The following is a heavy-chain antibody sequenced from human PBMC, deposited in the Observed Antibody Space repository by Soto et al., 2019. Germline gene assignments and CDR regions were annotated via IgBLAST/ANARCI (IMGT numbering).Heavy chain of an antibody. V-gene: IGHV1-3*01. D-gene: IGHD3-3*01. J-gene: IGHJ4*02. CDR2: INGGNGDT. CDR1: GYTLTSYG. CDR3: ARGRSRFRAGETSVNCFDY. Sequence: QVHLVQSGAEVKRPGASVTVSCKASGYTLTSYGVHWVRPAPGDRLEWMGWINGGNGDTILSQKFQGRVTITRATSANTAYMELSSLRSEDTAVYYCARGRSRFRAGETSVNCFDYWGQGTLVTVSS.